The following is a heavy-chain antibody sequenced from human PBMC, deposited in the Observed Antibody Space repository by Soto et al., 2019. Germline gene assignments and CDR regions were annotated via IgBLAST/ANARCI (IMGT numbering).Heavy chain of an antibody. CDR1: GFTFSSHA. D-gene: IGHD4-17*01. Sequence: EVQLLESGGGLVQPGGSLRLSCAASGFTFSSHAMSWVRQAPGKGLEWVSAISGSGGSTYYADSVKGRFTISRDNSKNTMYLHMNSLRAEDTAVYYCAKEGMADGDYEVPRPPDSWGQGTLVTVSS. J-gene: IGHJ4*02. V-gene: IGHV3-23*01. CDR3: AKEGMADGDYEVPRPPDS. CDR2: ISGSGGST.